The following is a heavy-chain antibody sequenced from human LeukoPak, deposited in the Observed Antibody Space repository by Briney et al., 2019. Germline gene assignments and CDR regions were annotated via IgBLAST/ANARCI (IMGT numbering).Heavy chain of an antibody. Sequence: PSETLSLTCTVPGGSISSGGYYWSWIRQPPGKGLEWIGYIYHSGSTYYSPSLKSRVTMSVDTSKNQFSLKLSSVTAADTAVYYCARDLSHWGFHAFDIWGQGTMVTVSS. CDR3: ARDLSHWGFHAFDI. CDR1: GGSISSGGYY. D-gene: IGHD7-27*01. V-gene: IGHV4-61*08. CDR2: IYHSGST. J-gene: IGHJ3*02.